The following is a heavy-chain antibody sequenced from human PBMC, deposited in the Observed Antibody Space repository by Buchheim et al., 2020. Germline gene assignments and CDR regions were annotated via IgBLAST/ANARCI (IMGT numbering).Heavy chain of an antibody. D-gene: IGHD3-10*01. V-gene: IGHV4-61*01. CDR3: ARDSYYYGSGSYYPFDY. CDR1: GGSVSSGSYY. Sequence: QVQLQESGPGLVKPSETLSLTCTVSGGSVSSGSYYWSWIRQPPGKGLEWIGYIYYSGSTNYNPSLKSRVTISVDTSKNQFSLKLSSVTAADTAVYYCARDSYYYGSGSYYPFDYWGKGTL. J-gene: IGHJ4*02. CDR2: IYYSGST.